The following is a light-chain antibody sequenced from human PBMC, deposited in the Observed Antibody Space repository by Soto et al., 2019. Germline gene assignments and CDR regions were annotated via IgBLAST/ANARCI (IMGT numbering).Light chain of an antibody. V-gene: IGKV1-39*01. J-gene: IGKJ1*01. Sequence: DIQMTQSPSSLSASVGEKVNITCRASQSIVTYLNWYLQKPGKAPKLLIYAASNLQSGVPSRFSGSGSGTDFTLTISSPQPEDFATYFCQQSYSTPPWTLGQGTKVDIK. CDR1: QSIVTY. CDR3: QQSYSTPPWT. CDR2: AAS.